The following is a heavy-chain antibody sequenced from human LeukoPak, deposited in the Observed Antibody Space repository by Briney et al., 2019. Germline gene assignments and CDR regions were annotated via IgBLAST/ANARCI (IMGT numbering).Heavy chain of an antibody. J-gene: IGHJ4*02. D-gene: IGHD3-9*01. CDR2: ISSSGSTI. V-gene: IGHV3-48*04. CDR1: GFTFSSYS. CDR3: ARVEDDILTGSRSFDY. Sequence: PGGSLRLSCAASGFTFSSYSMNWVRQAPGKGLEWVSYISSSGSTIYYADSVKGRFTISRDNAKNSLYLQMNSLRAEDTAVYYCARVEDDILTGSRSFDYWGQGTLVTVSS.